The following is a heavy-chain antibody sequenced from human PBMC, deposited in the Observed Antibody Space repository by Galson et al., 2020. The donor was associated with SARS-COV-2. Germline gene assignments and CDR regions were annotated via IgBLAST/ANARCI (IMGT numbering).Heavy chain of an antibody. Sequence: GGSLRLSCAASGFTFSSYDMHWVRQATGKGLEWVSAIGTAGDTYYPGSVKGRFTISRENAKNSLYLQMNSLRVGDTAVYYCARGDTKTIFGVVTRYYYYMDVWGKGTTVTVSS. V-gene: IGHV3-13*01. J-gene: IGHJ6*03. CDR2: IGTAGDT. CDR3: ARGDTKTIFGVVTRYYYYMDV. D-gene: IGHD3-3*01. CDR1: GFTFSSYD.